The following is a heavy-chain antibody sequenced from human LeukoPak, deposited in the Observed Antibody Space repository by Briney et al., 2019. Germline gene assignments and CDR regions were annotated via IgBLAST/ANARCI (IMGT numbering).Heavy chain of an antibody. CDR1: GYTFTSYG. D-gene: IGHD5-18*01. CDR2: ISAYNGNT. Sequence: RASVKVSCKAFGYTFTSYGISWVRQAPGQGLEWMGWISAYNGNTKSAQKFQGRVTMTTDTSTSTAYMELRSLRSDDTAVFYCVRDLGVDTSMIFFDYWGQGTLVTVSS. CDR3: VRDLGVDTSMIFFDY. V-gene: IGHV1-18*01. J-gene: IGHJ4*02.